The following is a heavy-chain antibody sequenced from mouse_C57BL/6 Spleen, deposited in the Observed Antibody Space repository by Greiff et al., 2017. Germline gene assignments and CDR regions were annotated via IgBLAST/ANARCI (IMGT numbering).Heavy chain of an antibody. CDR1: GYTFTSYT. J-gene: IGHJ2*01. CDR3: ARSWDDFDY. V-gene: IGHV1-4*01. Sequence: VQVVESGAELARPGASVKMSCKASGYTFTSYTMHWVKQRPGQGLEWIGYINPSSGYTKYNQKFKDKATVTADKSSSTAYMQLSSLTSEDSAVYYCARSWDDFDYWGQGTTLTVSS. D-gene: IGHD4-1*01. CDR2: INPSSGYT.